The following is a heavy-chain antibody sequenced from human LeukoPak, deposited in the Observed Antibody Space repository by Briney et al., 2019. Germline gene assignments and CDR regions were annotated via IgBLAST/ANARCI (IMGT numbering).Heavy chain of an antibody. D-gene: IGHD3-22*01. CDR3: AREGASPYYDSSGYYHYFDY. CDR1: GYTFTSYG. Sequence: ASVKVSCKASGYTFTSYGISWVRQAPGQGLEWMGWISAYNGNTNYAQKLQGRVTMTTDTSTSTAYMELRSLRSDDTAAYYCAREGASPYYDSSGYYHYFDYWGQGTLVTVSS. V-gene: IGHV1-18*01. J-gene: IGHJ4*02. CDR2: ISAYNGNT.